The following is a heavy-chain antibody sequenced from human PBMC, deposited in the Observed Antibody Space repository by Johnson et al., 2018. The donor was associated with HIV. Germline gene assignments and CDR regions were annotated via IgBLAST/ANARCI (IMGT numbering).Heavy chain of an antibody. CDR1: GFTFSSYA. Sequence: QVLLVESGGGVVQPGGSLRLSCAASGFTFSSYAMHWVRQAPGKGLEWVAFISPDGRNQKYAYSVKGRFHISRAHSKKTLFLQMNSLRPEDTPLYYCASPQSGVEPDYYDSSGYFRNDALDFWVQGTMVTVSS. V-gene: IGHV3-30*14. D-gene: IGHD3-22*01. CDR2: ISPDGRNQ. J-gene: IGHJ3*01. CDR3: ASPQSGVEPDYYDSSGYFRNDALDF.